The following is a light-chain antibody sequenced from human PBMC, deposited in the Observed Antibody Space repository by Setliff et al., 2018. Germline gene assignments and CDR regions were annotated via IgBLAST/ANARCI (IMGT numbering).Light chain of an antibody. CDR3: SSYTNSRTVI. Sequence: QSALTQPASVSGSPGQSITISCAGTSSDVGAYSHVSWYQRHPGEAPKLLLYDVSNRPSGISHRFSGSKSGSTASLTISGLQAEDEADYFCSSYTNSRTVIFGGGTKVTGL. V-gene: IGLV2-14*03. CDR2: DVS. J-gene: IGLJ2*01. CDR1: SSDVGAYSH.